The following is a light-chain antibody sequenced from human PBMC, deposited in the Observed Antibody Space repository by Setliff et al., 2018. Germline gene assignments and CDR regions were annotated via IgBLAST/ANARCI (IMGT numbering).Light chain of an antibody. CDR3: SSYTSSSTRV. V-gene: IGLV2-14*01. CDR2: EVS. CDR1: SSDVGYYNY. J-gene: IGLJ1*01. Sequence: QSVLTQPASVSGPPGQSITISCTGTSSDVGYYNYVSWYQQHPGKAPKLMIYEVSNRPSGVSNRFSGSKSGNTASLTISGLQAEDEADYYCSSYTSSSTRVFGTGTKGTVL.